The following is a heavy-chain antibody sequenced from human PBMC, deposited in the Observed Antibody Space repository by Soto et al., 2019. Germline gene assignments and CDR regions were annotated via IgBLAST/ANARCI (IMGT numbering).Heavy chain of an antibody. J-gene: IGHJ4*02. V-gene: IGHV4-34*01. CDR1: GGSFSGYY. Sequence: PSETLSLTCAVYGGSFSGYYWSWIRQPPGKGLEWIGEINHSGSTNYNPSLKSRVTISVDTSKNQFSLKLSSVTAADTAVYYCARVQNPNIAEGQMWWPLDYWGQGTLVTSPQ. CDR3: ARVQNPNIAEGQMWWPLDY. CDR2: INHSGST. D-gene: IGHD2-21*01.